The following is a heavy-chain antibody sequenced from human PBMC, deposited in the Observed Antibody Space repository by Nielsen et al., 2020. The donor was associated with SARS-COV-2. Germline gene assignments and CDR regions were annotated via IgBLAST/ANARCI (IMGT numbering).Heavy chain of an antibody. CDR3: AREMAIFGEHYYYYYGMDV. CDR2: IYYSGST. D-gene: IGHD3-3*01. Sequence: PGKGLEWIGYIYYSGSTYYNPSLKSRVTISVDTSKNQFSLKLSSVTAADTAVYYCAREMAIFGEHYYYYYGMDVWGQGTTVTVSS. J-gene: IGHJ6*02. V-gene: IGHV4-30-4*01.